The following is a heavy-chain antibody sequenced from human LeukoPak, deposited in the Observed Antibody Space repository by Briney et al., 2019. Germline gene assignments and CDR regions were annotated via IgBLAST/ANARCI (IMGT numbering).Heavy chain of an antibody. CDR3: ARDCRLRFLEWLSQYGMDV. CDR2: INPSGGST. D-gene: IGHD3-3*01. J-gene: IGHJ6*02. V-gene: IGHV1-46*01. CDR1: GYTFTSYY. Sequence: ASVKVSCKASGYTFTSYYMHWVRQAPGQGLEWMGIINPSGGSTSYAQKFQGRVTMTRDTSTSTAYMELSSLRSEDTAVYYCARDCRLRFLEWLSQYGMDVWGQGTTVTVSS.